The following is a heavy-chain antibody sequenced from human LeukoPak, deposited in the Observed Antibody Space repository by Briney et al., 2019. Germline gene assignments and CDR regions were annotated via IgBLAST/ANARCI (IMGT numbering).Heavy chain of an antibody. J-gene: IGHJ4*02. Sequence: PGGSLRLSCAPSGFTFSTYSMNWVRLAPGKGLEWVSSITSTSSYIYYTDSVKGRFTISRDNAKNSLYLQMNSLRAEDTAVYYCTKGSDDYWGQGTLVTVSS. CDR3: TKGSDDY. D-gene: IGHD3-10*01. CDR1: GFTFSTYS. CDR2: ITSTSSYI. V-gene: IGHV3-21*01.